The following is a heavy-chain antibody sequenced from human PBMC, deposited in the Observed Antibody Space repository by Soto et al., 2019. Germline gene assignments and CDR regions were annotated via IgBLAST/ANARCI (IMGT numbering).Heavy chain of an antibody. Sequence: GGSLRLSCAASGFTFSSYAMHWVRQAPGKGLEWVAVISYDGSNKYYADSVKGRFTISRDNSKNTLYLQMNSLRAEDTAVYYCARDSSGYSYGRYGMDVWGQGTTVTVSS. D-gene: IGHD5-18*01. CDR1: GFTFSSYA. CDR2: ISYDGSNK. V-gene: IGHV3-30-3*01. J-gene: IGHJ6*02. CDR3: ARDSSGYSYGRYGMDV.